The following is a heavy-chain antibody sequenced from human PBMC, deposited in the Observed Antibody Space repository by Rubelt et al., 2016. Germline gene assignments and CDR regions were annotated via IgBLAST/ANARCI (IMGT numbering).Heavy chain of an antibody. D-gene: IGHD3-22*01. J-gene: IGHJ4*02. CDR3: ATALHSGYDSSGYYHGYFDY. Sequence: QVQLVQSGAEVKKPGSSVKVSCKVSGYPLTELSMHWVRTAPGNGLEWRSGFDPEDGKTIYHQKFQGRVTMTEETSTDTAYMELSSLRSEDTAGYYCATALHSGYDSSGYYHGYFDYWGQGTLVTVSS. CDR2: FDPEDGKT. CDR1: GYPLTELS. V-gene: IGHV1-24*01.